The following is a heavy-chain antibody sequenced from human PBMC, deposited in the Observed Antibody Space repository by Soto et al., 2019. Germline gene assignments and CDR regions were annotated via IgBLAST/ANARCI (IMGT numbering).Heavy chain of an antibody. D-gene: IGHD6-13*01. Sequence: SGPTLVNPTQTLTLTCTFSGFPLSTSGVGVGWIRQPPGKALEWLALIYWDDDKRYSPSLKSRLTIPKDTSKSQVVLTMTNMYPVDTATYYCAHGSSSYAFDIWGQGTMVTVSS. CDR1: GFPLSTSGVG. V-gene: IGHV2-5*02. CDR3: AHGSSSYAFDI. J-gene: IGHJ3*02. CDR2: IYWDDDK.